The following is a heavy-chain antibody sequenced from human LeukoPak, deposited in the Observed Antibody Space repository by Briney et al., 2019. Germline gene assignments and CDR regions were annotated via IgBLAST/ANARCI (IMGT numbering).Heavy chain of an antibody. V-gene: IGHV3-33*01. CDR2: IWYDGGKR. Sequence: GGSLGLSCAASGYTFSSHGLHWVRQAPGKGLEWVAVIWYDGGKRYYADSVKGRFTVSKDNSENTLYLQMNSLRVEDTAVYYCTRIYGTTPDYWGQGTLVTVSS. D-gene: IGHD1-1*01. J-gene: IGHJ4*02. CDR1: GYTFSSHG. CDR3: TRIYGTTPDY.